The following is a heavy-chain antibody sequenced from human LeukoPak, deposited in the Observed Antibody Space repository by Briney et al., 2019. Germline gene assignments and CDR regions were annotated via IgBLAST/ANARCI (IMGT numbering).Heavy chain of an antibody. Sequence: ASVKVSCKASGYTFTGYYMHWVRQAPGQGLEWMGWIHPNTGGTKYAQKFQGRVTMTRDMSTNTVYMELSSLRSEDTAVYYCARDPLDSSGYFVPFDYWGQGTLVTVSS. J-gene: IGHJ4*02. V-gene: IGHV1-2*02. CDR3: ARDPLDSSGYFVPFDY. D-gene: IGHD3-22*01. CDR2: IHPNTGGT. CDR1: GYTFTGYY.